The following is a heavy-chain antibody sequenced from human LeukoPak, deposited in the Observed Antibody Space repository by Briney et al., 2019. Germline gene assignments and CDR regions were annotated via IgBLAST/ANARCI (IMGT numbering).Heavy chain of an antibody. D-gene: IGHD3-10*01. CDR1: GFTFSSNY. J-gene: IGHJ4*02. CDR3: ARALRSPGDSGLDY. V-gene: IGHV3-74*03. CDR2: INTDGSDR. Sequence: GGSLRLSCAASGFTFSSNYMHWVRQAPGKGLVRVSRINTDGSDRTHADFVKGRFTISRDNAKNTLYLEMNSLRAEDTAVYYCARALRSPGDSGLDYWGQGALVTVSS.